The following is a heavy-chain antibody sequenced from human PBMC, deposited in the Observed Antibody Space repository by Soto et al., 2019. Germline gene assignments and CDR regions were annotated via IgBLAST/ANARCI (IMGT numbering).Heavy chain of an antibody. Sequence: QVQLQESGPGLVKPSETLSLSCTVSGGSISSYYWSWFRQSPGKRMEWIGYVHHSWGSSYNPSLQSRVAISLGTSKSQFSLTVTSVTATDTDVYYCARQGFGPLHALVDVWGQGTTVTVSS. CDR1: GGSISSYY. CDR3: ARQGFGPLHALVDV. D-gene: IGHD3-10*01. CDR2: VHHSWGS. V-gene: IGHV4-59*08. J-gene: IGHJ6*02.